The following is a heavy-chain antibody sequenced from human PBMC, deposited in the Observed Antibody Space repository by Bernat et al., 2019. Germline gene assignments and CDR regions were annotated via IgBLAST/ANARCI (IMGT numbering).Heavy chain of an antibody. CDR3: ARGEYSSPLAPLTG. CDR1: GGSISSGGYY. J-gene: IGHJ4*02. D-gene: IGHD6-6*01. CDR2: IYYSGST. V-gene: IGHV4-31*03. Sequence: QVQLQESGPGLVKPSQTLSLTCTVSGGSISSGGYYWSWIRQHPGKGLEWIGYIYYSGSTYYNPSLKGRVTISVDTSKNQFSLKLSSVTAADTAVYYCARGEYSSPLAPLTGWGQGTLVTVSS.